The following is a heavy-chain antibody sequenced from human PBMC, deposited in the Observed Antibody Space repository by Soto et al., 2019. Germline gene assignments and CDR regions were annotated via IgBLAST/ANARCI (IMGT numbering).Heavy chain of an antibody. D-gene: IGHD2-15*01. J-gene: IGHJ6*02. CDR1: GYTFSNYG. CDR3: AREGLLPYYYYGMDV. V-gene: IGHV1-18*01. Sequence: QVQLVQSGGEVKKPGASVKVSCRASGYTFSNYGITWVRQAPGQGLEWMGWISAYNGNTNYAQKLQGRVTMTTDTATNAVYMELRSLRSDDTAVYYWAREGLLPYYYYGMDVWGQGTTVTVSS. CDR2: ISAYNGNT.